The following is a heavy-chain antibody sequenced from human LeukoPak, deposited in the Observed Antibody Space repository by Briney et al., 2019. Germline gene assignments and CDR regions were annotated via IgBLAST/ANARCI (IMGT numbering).Heavy chain of an antibody. Sequence: PGGSLTLSCAASGFTFSNFAMSWVRQAPGEWLEWVSSAGTGSDTSYAASVKGRFTITRDNSKNTLYLQVNSLGAEDTAVYYCAKEGSRRRFAFDSWGQGTLVTVSS. CDR3: AKEGSRRRFAFDS. J-gene: IGHJ4*02. CDR1: GFTFSNFA. D-gene: IGHD3-16*01. CDR2: AGTGSDT. V-gene: IGHV3-23*01.